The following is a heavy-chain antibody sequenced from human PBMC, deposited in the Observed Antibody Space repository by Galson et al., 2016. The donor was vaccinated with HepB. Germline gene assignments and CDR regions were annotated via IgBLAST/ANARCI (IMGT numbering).Heavy chain of an antibody. J-gene: IGHJ1*01. V-gene: IGHV3-9*01. Sequence: SLRLSCAASGFIFKDYATHWVRQAPGKGLEWVSSISWNSGSIGYADSVKGRFTIFRDNAKNSLYLQMNSLRAEDTAFYYCAQDKASMSVGATNFQHWGQGTLVTVSS. CDR2: ISWNSGSI. CDR1: GFIFKDYA. CDR3: AQDKASMSVGATNFQH. D-gene: IGHD1-26*01.